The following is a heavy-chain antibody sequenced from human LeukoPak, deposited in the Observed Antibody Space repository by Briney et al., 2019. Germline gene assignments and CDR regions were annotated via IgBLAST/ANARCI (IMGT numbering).Heavy chain of an antibody. V-gene: IGHV1-69*04. CDR1: GGTFSSYA. Sequence: ASVTVSCTASGGTFSSYAISWVRQAPGQGLEWMGRIIPIFGIANYAQKFQGRVTITADKSTSTAYMELSSLRSEDTAVYYCARYGGNSAYYYYGMDVWGQGTTVTVSS. J-gene: IGHJ6*02. CDR2: IIPIFGIA. D-gene: IGHD4-23*01. CDR3: ARYGGNSAYYYYGMDV.